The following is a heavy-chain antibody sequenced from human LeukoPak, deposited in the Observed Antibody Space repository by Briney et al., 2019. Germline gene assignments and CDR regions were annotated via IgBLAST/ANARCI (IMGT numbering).Heavy chain of an antibody. V-gene: IGHV3-53*01. CDR3: AREGNYYYDSSGYYD. CDR1: GFTFSSYG. CDR2: IYSGGST. Sequence: GGSLRLSCAASGFTFSSYGMHWVRQAPGKGLEWVSVIYSGGSTYYADSVKGRFTISRDNSKNTLYLQMNSLRAEDTAVYYCAREGNYYYDSSGYYDWGQGTLVTVSS. J-gene: IGHJ4*02. D-gene: IGHD3-22*01.